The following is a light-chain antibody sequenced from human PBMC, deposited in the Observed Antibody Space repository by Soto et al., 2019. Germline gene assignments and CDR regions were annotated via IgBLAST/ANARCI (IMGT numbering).Light chain of an antibody. J-gene: IGKJ2*01. Sequence: EIVLTQSPATLSLSPGERATLFCRASQSIGTYLAWYQQKSGQAPRLLIYDASNRATGIPARFSGGGSGTDFILTVSSLEPEDFAVYYCQQRSNWPPTLGQGTKLEI. CDR2: DAS. CDR3: QQRSNWPPT. CDR1: QSIGTY. V-gene: IGKV3-11*01.